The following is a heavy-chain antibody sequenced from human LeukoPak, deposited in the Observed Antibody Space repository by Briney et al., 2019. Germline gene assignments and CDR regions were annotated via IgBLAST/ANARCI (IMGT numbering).Heavy chain of an antibody. CDR3: ARATYYDFWSGYSPGDYYYYMDV. Sequence: PGGSLRLSCAASGFTFSSYWMSWVRQAPGKGLEWVANIKQDGSEKYYVDSVKGRFTISRDNAKNSLYLQMNSLRAEDTAVYYCARATYYDFWSGYSPGDYYYYMDVWGKGTTVTVSS. CDR2: IKQDGSEK. D-gene: IGHD3-3*01. CDR1: GFTFSSYW. J-gene: IGHJ6*03. V-gene: IGHV3-7*01.